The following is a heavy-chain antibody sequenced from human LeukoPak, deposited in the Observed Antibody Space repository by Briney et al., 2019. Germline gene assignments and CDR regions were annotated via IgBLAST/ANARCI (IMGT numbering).Heavy chain of an antibody. J-gene: IGHJ4*02. CDR3: ARAPHIVVVTAPSFDY. CDR1: GFTFINYA. D-gene: IGHD2-21*02. CDR2: ISSDGSDH. V-gene: IGHV3-30-3*01. Sequence: GGSLRLSCAASGFTFINYALHWVRQAPGKGLEWVAVISSDGSDHYYADSVKGRITVSRDNSKNTLYLQMNSLRAEDTAVYYCARAPHIVVVTAPSFDYWGQGTLVTVSS.